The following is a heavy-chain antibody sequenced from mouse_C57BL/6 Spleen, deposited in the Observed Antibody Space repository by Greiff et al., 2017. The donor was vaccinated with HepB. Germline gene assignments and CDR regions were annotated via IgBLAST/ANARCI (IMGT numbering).Heavy chain of an antibody. CDR3: TRKWYDWYYFDY. CDR2: IYPGNSDT. V-gene: IGHV1-5*01. D-gene: IGHD1-3*01. Sequence: EVQLQQSGTVLARPGASVKMSCKTSGYTFTSYWMHWVKQRPGQGLEWIGAIYPGNSDTSYNQKFKGKAKLTAVTSASTAYMELSSLTNEDSAVYYCTRKWYDWYYFDYWGQGTTLTVSS. J-gene: IGHJ2*01. CDR1: GYTFTSYW.